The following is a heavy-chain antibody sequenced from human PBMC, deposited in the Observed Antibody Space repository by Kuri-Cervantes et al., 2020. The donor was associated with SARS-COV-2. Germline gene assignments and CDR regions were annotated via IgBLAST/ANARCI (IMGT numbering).Heavy chain of an antibody. CDR3: AREHSSSLFFYYYYYMDV. Sequence: GGSLRLSCAASGFTFSKYAMSWVRQAPGKGLEWVSAISGSGASTYYTDSVNGRFTISRNNSKDTLYLQMNSLRAEDTAVYYCAREHSSSLFFYYYYYMDVWGKGTTVTVSS. J-gene: IGHJ6*03. CDR2: ISGSGAST. V-gene: IGHV3-23*01. D-gene: IGHD6-13*01. CDR1: GFTFSKYA.